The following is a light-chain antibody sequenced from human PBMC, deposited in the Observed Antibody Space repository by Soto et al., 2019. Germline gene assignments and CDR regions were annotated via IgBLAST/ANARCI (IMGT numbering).Light chain of an antibody. CDR3: QPYNNWPPWT. J-gene: IGKJ1*01. V-gene: IGKV3-15*01. Sequence: EIVMTQSPATLSVSPGERATLSCRASQSVSSNLAWYQQKPGQAPRLLIYGASTRATGIPARFSGSGFGTEFTLTISSLQSEDFAVYYCQPYNNWPPWTFGQGTKVEIK. CDR1: QSVSSN. CDR2: GAS.